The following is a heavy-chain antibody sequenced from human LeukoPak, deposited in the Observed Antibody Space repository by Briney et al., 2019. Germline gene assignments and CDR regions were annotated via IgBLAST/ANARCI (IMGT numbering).Heavy chain of an antibody. CDR2: ISSNGGST. CDR1: GFTFSSYA. D-gene: IGHD6-19*01. J-gene: IGHJ3*02. Sequence: PGGSLRLSCSASGFTFSSYAMHWVRQAPGKGLEYVSAISSNGGSTYYADSVKGRFTISRDNSKNTLYLQMNSLRAEDTAVYYCARALSGPDDAFDIWGQGTMVTVSS. V-gene: IGHV3-64*04. CDR3: ARALSGPDDAFDI.